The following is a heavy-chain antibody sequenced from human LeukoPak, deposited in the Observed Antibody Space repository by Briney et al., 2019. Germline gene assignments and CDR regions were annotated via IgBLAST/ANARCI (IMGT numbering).Heavy chain of an antibody. Sequence: ASVKVSCKASGYTFTSYGNSWVRQAPGQGLEWMGWISAYNGNTNYAQKLQGRVTMTTDTSTSTAYMELRSLRSDDTAVYYCAREVATLNWFDPWGQGTLVTVSS. D-gene: IGHD5-12*01. V-gene: IGHV1-18*04. CDR1: GYTFTSYG. J-gene: IGHJ5*02. CDR3: AREVATLNWFDP. CDR2: ISAYNGNT.